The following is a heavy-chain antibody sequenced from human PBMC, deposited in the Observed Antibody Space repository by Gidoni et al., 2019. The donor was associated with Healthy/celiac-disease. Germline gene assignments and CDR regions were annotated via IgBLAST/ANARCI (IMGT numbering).Heavy chain of an antibody. CDR3: ARVSLPFWSGYYTYYYYGMDV. Sequence: EVQLVESGGGLVQPGGSLRLSCAASGFTFSSYWMSWVRQAPGKGLEWVANIKQDGSEKYYVDSVKGRFTISRDNAKNSLYLQMNSLRAEDTAVYYCARVSLPFWSGYYTYYYYGMDVWGQGTTVTVSS. D-gene: IGHD3-3*01. V-gene: IGHV3-7*03. CDR1: GFTFSSYW. CDR2: IKQDGSEK. J-gene: IGHJ6*02.